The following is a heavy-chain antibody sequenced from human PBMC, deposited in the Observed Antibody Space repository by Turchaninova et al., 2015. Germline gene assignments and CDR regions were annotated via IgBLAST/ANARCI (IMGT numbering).Heavy chain of an antibody. J-gene: IGHJ4*02. CDR2: ISYGGAT. V-gene: IGHV4-59*02. CDR3: ARETTPAGWHSLDY. CDR1: GGSVDSYS. D-gene: IGHD6-19*01. Sequence: QVQLQESGPGLVKTSETLSLTCPVSGGSVDSYSWNWVRQPPGKGLEWIGYISYGGATRYNPSLKSRLTMSLDASKNQFSLKLKSVTTADTAVYYCARETTPAGWHSLDYWGPGTLITVSS.